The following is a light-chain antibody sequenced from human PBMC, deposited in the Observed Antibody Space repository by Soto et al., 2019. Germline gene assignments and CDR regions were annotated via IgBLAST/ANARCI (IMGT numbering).Light chain of an antibody. V-gene: IGLV7-46*01. Sequence: QSVLTQPPSLTVSPGGTVTLTCASSTGTVTSGHLPYWFQQKPGKAPRTLIYDTDNKDAWTSAWFSGYHLGGKAALTLSGYQPEDEADYYCLLSSSGARMVFGGGTKLTVL. CDR1: TGTVTSGHL. J-gene: IGLJ2*01. CDR3: LLSSSGARMV. CDR2: DTD.